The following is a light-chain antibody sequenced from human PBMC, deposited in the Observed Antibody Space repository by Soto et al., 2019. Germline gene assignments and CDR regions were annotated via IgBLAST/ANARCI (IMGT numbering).Light chain of an antibody. Sequence: QPVLTQPPSASGTPGQRVTISCSGSSSNIGSNTVNWYQQLPGAAPKLLISSDNLRPSGVPDRFSGSKSGTSASLAISWLQSEDEADYYCATWDDNLSGCVFGGGTQLTVL. CDR1: SSNIGSNT. J-gene: IGLJ3*02. CDR3: ATWDDNLSGCV. V-gene: IGLV1-44*01. CDR2: SDN.